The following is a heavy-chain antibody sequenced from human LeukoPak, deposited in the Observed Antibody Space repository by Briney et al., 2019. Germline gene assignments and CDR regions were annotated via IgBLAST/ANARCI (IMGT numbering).Heavy chain of an antibody. J-gene: IGHJ4*02. CDR3: ARQDSKVGAYTGPYYFDY. Sequence: SETLSLTCTVSGGSISGYYWSWIRQPAGKGLEWIGRIYASGSTHDNPSLKSRLTMSVDTSTNQVFLKLTSVTAADTAMYYCARQDSKVGAYTGPYYFDYWGQGTLVTVSS. V-gene: IGHV4-4*07. CDR2: IYASGST. D-gene: IGHD1-26*01. CDR1: GGSISGYY.